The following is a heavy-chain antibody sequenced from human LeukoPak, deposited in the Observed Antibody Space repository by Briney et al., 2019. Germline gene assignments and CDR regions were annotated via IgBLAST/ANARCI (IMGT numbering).Heavy chain of an antibody. V-gene: IGHV3-15*01. Sequence: PGGSLRLSCAASGFTFSNAWMSWVRQAPGKGLQWVGRIKSKTDGGTTDYAAPVKGRFIISRDDSKNTLYLQMNSLKTEDTAVYYCTTDKEGNWNKPDFDPWGQGTLVTVSS. CDR2: IKSKTDGGTT. CDR1: GFTFSNAW. D-gene: IGHD1-1*01. J-gene: IGHJ5*02. CDR3: TTDKEGNWNKPDFDP.